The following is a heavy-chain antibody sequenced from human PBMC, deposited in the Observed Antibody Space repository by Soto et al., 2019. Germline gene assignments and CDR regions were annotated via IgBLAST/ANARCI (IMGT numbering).Heavy chain of an antibody. CDR3: ARLEVITMVRGVIIHYNYYMDV. J-gene: IGHJ6*03. Sequence: SETLSLTCTVSGGSISGYYWSWIRQPPGKGLEWIGYIYYIGSTNYNPSLKSRVTISVDTSKNQFSLKLSSVTAADTAVYYCARLEVITMVRGVIIHYNYYMDVWGKGTPVTVSS. CDR1: GGSISGYY. D-gene: IGHD3-10*01. CDR2: IYYIGST. V-gene: IGHV4-59*08.